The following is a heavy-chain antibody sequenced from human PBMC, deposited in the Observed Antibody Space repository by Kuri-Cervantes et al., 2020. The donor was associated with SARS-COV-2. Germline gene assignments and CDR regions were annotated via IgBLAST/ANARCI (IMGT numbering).Heavy chain of an antibody. D-gene: IGHD4-17*01. CDR1: GFTFRRYA. CDR2: ISGSGGNI. CDR3: AKDQGSDYGDQLDF. Sequence: GESLKISCAASGFTFRRYAMSWVRQAPGKGLEWVSAISGSGGNIYYADSIKGRFTISRDSSKDTLYLQMNSLRAADTAIYYCAKDQGSDYGDQLDFWGQGTRVTVSS. V-gene: IGHV3-23*01. J-gene: IGHJ4*02.